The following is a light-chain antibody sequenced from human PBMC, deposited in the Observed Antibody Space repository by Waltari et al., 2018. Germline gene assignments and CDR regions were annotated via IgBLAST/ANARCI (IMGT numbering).Light chain of an antibody. J-gene: IGKJ3*01. CDR3: LHRSNWPPLFT. CDR2: DTF. Sequence: EIVLTQSPVTLSLSPGERATLSCRASQSVSRYLAWYQQKPGQAPRLVIYDTFSRASGIPARFSGSGSGTDFTLTISSLEPEDFAVYYCLHRSNWPPLFTFGPGTKVDIK. V-gene: IGKV3-11*01. CDR1: QSVSRY.